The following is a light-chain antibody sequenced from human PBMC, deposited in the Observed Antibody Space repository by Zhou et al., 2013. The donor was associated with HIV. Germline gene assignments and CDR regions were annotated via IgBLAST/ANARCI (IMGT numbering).Light chain of an antibody. V-gene: IGKV3-15*01. CDR1: QSVTSN. CDR2: DTS. CDR3: QQYDTWPS. Sequence: EIVMTQSPATLSVSPGERATLSCRASQSVTSNLAWYQQKPGQGPSLLIYDTSTRATGVPARFSGSGSGRDFTLTISGLQPEDFALYYCQQYDTWPSFGQGTKLQIK. J-gene: IGKJ2*01.